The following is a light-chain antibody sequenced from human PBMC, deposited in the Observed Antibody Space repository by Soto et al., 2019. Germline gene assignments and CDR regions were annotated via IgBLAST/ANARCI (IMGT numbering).Light chain of an antibody. CDR2: DAS. V-gene: IGKV3-15*01. CDR3: QQYYNWYT. J-gene: IGKJ2*01. CDR1: QSVGTK. Sequence: ETVMTQSPATLSVSPGERATLSCRASQSVGTKLAWYQHKPGQAPRLLIYDASTRATGIPARFSGSGSGTEFTLTLSSLQSEDFVVYFCQQYYNWYTYGQGTKLEIK.